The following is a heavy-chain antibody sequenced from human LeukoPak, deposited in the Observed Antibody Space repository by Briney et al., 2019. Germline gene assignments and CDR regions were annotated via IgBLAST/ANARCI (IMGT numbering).Heavy chain of an antibody. J-gene: IGHJ5*02. CDR3: ARDIGP. Sequence: ETLSLTCTVSGGSISGYYWSWVRQAPGKGLEWVSVIYTGGSTNYADSVKGRFTISRDNSKNTLYLQMNSLRADDTAVYYCARDIGPWGQGTLVTVSS. CDR1: GGSISGYY. D-gene: IGHD2-15*01. V-gene: IGHV3-53*01. CDR2: IYTGGST.